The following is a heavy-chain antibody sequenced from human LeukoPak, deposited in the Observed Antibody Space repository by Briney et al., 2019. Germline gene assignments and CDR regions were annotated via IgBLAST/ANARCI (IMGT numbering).Heavy chain of an antibody. D-gene: IGHD3-22*01. V-gene: IGHV1-18*01. CDR1: GYTFTSYG. J-gene: IGHJ6*03. Sequence: ASVKVSCKASGYTFTSYGISWVRQAPGQGLEWMGWISAYNGNTNYAQKLQGRVTMTTDTSTSSAYMELRSLRSDDTAVYYCARFYYYDSSGYYYRFSYYYYMDVWGKGTTVTVSS. CDR2: ISAYNGNT. CDR3: ARFYYYDSSGYYYRFSYYYYMDV.